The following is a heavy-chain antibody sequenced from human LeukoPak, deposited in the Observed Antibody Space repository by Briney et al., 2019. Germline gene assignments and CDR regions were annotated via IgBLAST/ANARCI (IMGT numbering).Heavy chain of an antibody. Sequence: GRSLRLSCAASGFTFSSYAMSWVRQAPGKGLEWVSAISGSGGSTYYADSVKGRFTISRDNSKNTLYPQMNSLRAEDTAVYYCAKAIVLWFGELFSYFDYWGQGTLVTVSS. D-gene: IGHD3-10*01. V-gene: IGHV3-23*01. J-gene: IGHJ4*02. CDR3: AKAIVLWFGELFSYFDY. CDR1: GFTFSSYA. CDR2: ISGSGGST.